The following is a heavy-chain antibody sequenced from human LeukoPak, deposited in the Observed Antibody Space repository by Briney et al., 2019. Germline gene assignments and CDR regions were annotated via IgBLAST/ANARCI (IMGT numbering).Heavy chain of an antibody. J-gene: IGHJ3*02. CDR2: IYTGGST. CDR3: ARDLGRYDSNQGPLDAFDI. CDR1: GFTVSSNY. Sequence: GGSLRLSCAASGFTVSSNYMSWVRQAPGRGLECVSVIYTGGSTYYADSVKGRFTISRDNSKNTLYLQMNSLRAEDTAVYYCARDLGRYDSNQGPLDAFDIWGQGTMVTVSS. D-gene: IGHD3-22*01. V-gene: IGHV3-53*01.